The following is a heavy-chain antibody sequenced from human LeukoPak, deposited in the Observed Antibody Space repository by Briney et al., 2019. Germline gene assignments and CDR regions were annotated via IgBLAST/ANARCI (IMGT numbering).Heavy chain of an antibody. V-gene: IGHV1-69*13. J-gene: IGHJ4*02. CDR3: ARDRGYSYGIQRFDY. Sequence: ASVKVSCKASGGTFSSYAISWVRQAPGQGPEWMGGIIPIFGTANYAQKFQGRVTITADESTSTAYMELSSLRSEDTAVYYCARDRGYSYGIQRFDYWGQGTLVTVSS. CDR1: GGTFSSYA. D-gene: IGHD5-18*01. CDR2: IIPIFGTA.